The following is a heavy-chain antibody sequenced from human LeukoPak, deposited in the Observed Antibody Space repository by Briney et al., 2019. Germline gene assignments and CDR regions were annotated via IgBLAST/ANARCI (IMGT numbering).Heavy chain of an antibody. CDR2: VYHSGST. CDR1: DYSIRNNYY. J-gene: IGHJ4*02. D-gene: IGHD2-21*02. CDR3: ARDCGGDCYAFDY. V-gene: IGHV4-38-2*02. Sequence: PSETLSLTCTVSDYSIRNNYYWGWIRQPPGKGLEWIGGVYHSGSTYYNPSLKSRVTMSVDTSKNQFSLKLSSVTAADTAVYYCARDCGGDCYAFDYWGQGTLVTVSS.